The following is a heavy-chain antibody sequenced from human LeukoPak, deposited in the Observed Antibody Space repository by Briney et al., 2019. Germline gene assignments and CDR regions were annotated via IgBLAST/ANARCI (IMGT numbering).Heavy chain of an antibody. CDR3: VKGSGSYDYFDH. CDR2: ISNDGNNQ. Sequence: PGGSLRLSCAASGFTFSSYWMSWVRQAPGKGLEWVAGISNDGNNQYYTDSVKGRFTVSRDNSKNTLYLHLNSLRAEDTAVYYCVKGSGSYDYFDHWGQGTLVTVSA. J-gene: IGHJ4*02. V-gene: IGHV3-30*18. CDR1: GFTFSSYW. D-gene: IGHD1-26*01.